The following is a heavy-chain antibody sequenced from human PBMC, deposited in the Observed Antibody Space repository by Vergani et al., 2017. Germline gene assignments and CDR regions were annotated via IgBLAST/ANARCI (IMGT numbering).Heavy chain of an antibody. D-gene: IGHD6-19*01. V-gene: IGHV4-59*01. CDR3: ASDTHSGQRADR. CDR1: GGSMSGYY. J-gene: IGHJ5*02. CDR2: MYHSGST. Sequence: QVRLQESGPGLVKPSETLSLTCSVSGGSMSGYYWSWIRQPPGKELEWIGYMYHSGSTNYNPSLETRFTISGDTSKNQFSLTLTSVTAADTAVYYCASDTHSGQRADRWGQGILVTVTS.